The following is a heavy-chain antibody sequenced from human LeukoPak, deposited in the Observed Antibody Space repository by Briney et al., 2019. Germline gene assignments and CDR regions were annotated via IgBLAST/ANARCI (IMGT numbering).Heavy chain of an antibody. D-gene: IGHD6-13*01. CDR1: GFTFSTCA. Sequence: SGGSLRLSCAASGFTFSTCAMGWVRQAPGKGLEWVSAISGSGGSTYYADSVKGRFTISRDNSKNTLYLQMNSLRAEDTAVYYCAKDLGIAAAGTDDAFDIWGQGTMVTVSS. CDR2: ISGSGGST. J-gene: IGHJ3*02. CDR3: AKDLGIAAAGTDDAFDI. V-gene: IGHV3-23*01.